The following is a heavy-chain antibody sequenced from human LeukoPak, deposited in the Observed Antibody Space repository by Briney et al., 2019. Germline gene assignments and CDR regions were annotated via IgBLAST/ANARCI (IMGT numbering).Heavy chain of an antibody. J-gene: IGHJ5*02. CDR1: GGSISSSNYY. CDR3: ARHESANWFDP. CDR2: ISSSGTT. Sequence: SETLSLTCIVSGGSISSSNYYWGWIRQPPGKGLEWIGTISSSGTTYYIPSLKSRVTISIDTSKNQFSLKLSSVTAADTAVYYCARHESANWFDPWGQGTLVIVPS. V-gene: IGHV4-39*01.